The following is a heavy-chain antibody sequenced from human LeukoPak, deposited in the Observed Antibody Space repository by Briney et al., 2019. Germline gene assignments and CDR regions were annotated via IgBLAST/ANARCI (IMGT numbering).Heavy chain of an antibody. Sequence: GASVKVSCKASGYTFTSYYMHWVRQAPGQGLEWMGIINPSGGSTSYAQKFQGRVTMTRDTSTSTVYMELSSLRSEDTAVYYCAREDYDILTGYLPFDYWGQGTLVTVSS. D-gene: IGHD3-9*01. J-gene: IGHJ4*02. CDR2: INPSGGST. V-gene: IGHV1-46*01. CDR1: GYTFTSYY. CDR3: AREDYDILTGYLPFDY.